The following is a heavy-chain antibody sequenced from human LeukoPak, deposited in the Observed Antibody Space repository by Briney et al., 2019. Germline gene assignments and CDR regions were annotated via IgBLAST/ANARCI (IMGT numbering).Heavy chain of an antibody. J-gene: IGHJ5*02. V-gene: IGHV3-11*01. CDR1: GFTFSDYW. Sequence: PGGSLRLSCVASGFTFSDYWMTWVRQAPGKGLEWVSYISSSGSTIYYADSVKGRFTISRDNAKNSLFLQMNYLRAEDTAVYYCARDIRPENYDTSGYYSAWGQGTLVIVSS. CDR3: ARDIRPENYDTSGYYSA. CDR2: ISSSGSTI. D-gene: IGHD3-22*01.